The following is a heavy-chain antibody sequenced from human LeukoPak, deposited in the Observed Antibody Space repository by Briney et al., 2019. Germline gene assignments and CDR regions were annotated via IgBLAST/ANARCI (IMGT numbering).Heavy chain of an antibody. Sequence: SETLSLTCTVSGGSISSSSYYWGWIRQPPGKGLEWIGTIYYSGNTYYNPSLKSRVTISVDTSKNQFSLKLGSVTAADTAVYYCARDAYGMDVWGQGTTVTVSS. V-gene: IGHV4-39*07. CDR3: ARDAYGMDV. CDR1: GGSISSSSYY. J-gene: IGHJ6*02. CDR2: IYYSGNT.